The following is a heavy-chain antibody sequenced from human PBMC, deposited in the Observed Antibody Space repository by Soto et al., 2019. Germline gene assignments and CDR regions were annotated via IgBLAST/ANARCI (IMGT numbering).Heavy chain of an antibody. Sequence: SETLSLTCVVSNFSISSGYYWGWIRQSPGKGLEWIASIYRSGTTSYNPSLKGRVTISVDPSKNQFSLMLTAVTAADTAVYYCARTHSGSYYSVFNYWGRGSLVTVSS. CDR3: ARTHSGSYYSVFNY. V-gene: IGHV4-38-2*01. CDR2: IYRSGTT. D-gene: IGHD1-26*01. CDR1: NFSISSGYY. J-gene: IGHJ4*02.